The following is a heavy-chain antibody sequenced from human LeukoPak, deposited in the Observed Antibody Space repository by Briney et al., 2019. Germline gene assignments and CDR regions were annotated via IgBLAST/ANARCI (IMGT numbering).Heavy chain of an antibody. J-gene: IGHJ4*02. CDR1: GFTFSSYW. CDR3: AKDIYGGNSFAWNFDY. Sequence: PGGSLRLSCAASGFTFSSYWMNWARQAPGKGLEWVASINHNGNVNYYVDSVKGRFTISRDNAKDSLYLQMNSLRAEDMALYYCAKDIYGGNSFAWNFDYWGQGTLVTVSS. V-gene: IGHV3-7*03. D-gene: IGHD4-23*01. CDR2: INHNGNVN.